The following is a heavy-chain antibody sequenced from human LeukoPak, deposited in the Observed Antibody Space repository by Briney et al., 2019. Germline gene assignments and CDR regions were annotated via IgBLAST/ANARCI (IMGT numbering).Heavy chain of an antibody. CDR2: IYYSGST. V-gene: IGHV4-59*07. J-gene: IGHJ4*02. D-gene: IGHD6-19*01. CDR3: ARLGSGWFADY. CDR1: GGSISSYY. Sequence: SDPLSLTCTVSGGSISSYYWSWIRQPTGKGLEYIGYIYYSGSTSYTPSLKGRVTISIDTSKNQLSLKLSSVTAADTAVYYCARLGSGWFADYWGQGTLVTVSS.